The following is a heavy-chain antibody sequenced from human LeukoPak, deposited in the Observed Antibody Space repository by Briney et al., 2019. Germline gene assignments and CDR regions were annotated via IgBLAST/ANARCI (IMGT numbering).Heavy chain of an antibody. D-gene: IGHD4-11*01. Sequence: GGSLRLSCAASGFTFSSYWMSWVRQAPGKGLEWVANIKQDGSEKYYVDSVKGRFTISRDNAKNSLYLQMNSLRAEDTAVYYCARDDYSNYVPTYFDYWGQGTLVTVSS. J-gene: IGHJ4*02. CDR1: GFTFSSYW. CDR2: IKQDGSEK. CDR3: ARDDYSNYVPTYFDY. V-gene: IGHV3-7*03.